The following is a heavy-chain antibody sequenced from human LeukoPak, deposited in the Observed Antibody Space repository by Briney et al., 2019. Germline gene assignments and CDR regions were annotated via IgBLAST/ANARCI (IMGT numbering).Heavy chain of an antibody. Sequence: GGSLRLSCAASGFTFSSYAMHWVRQAPGKGLEWVAVISYDGSNKYYADSVKGRSTISRDNSKNTLYLQMNSLRAEDTAVYYCARDAYGWDAFDIWGQGTMVTVSS. CDR1: GFTFSSYA. CDR2: ISYDGSNK. V-gene: IGHV3-30-3*01. J-gene: IGHJ3*02. CDR3: ARDAYGWDAFDI. D-gene: IGHD3-10*01.